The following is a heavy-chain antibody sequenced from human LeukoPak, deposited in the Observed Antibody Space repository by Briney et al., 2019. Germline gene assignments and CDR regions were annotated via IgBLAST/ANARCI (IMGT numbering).Heavy chain of an antibody. J-gene: IGHJ4*02. V-gene: IGHV3-11*06. CDR2: ISSSSSYT. CDR3: ARYVRFLEWLSFDY. Sequence: GGSLRLSCSASGFTFSDYYMSWIRQAPGKGLEWVSYISSSSSYTNYADSVKGRFTISRDNAKNSLYLQMNSLRAEDTAVYYCARYVRFLEWLSFDYWGQGTLVTVSS. D-gene: IGHD3-3*01. CDR1: GFTFSDYY.